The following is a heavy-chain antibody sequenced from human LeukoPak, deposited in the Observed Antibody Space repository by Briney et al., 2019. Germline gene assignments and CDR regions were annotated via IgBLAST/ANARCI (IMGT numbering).Heavy chain of an antibody. V-gene: IGHV3-30-3*01. J-gene: IGHJ6*02. CDR3: ARGHSSSSVYYYYGMDV. D-gene: IGHD6-6*01. Sequence: PGRSLRLSCAASGFTFSSYAMHWVRQAPGKGLEWVAVISYDGSNKYYADSVKGRFTISRDNSKNTLYLQMNSLRAEDTAVYYCARGHSSSSVYYYYGMDVWAKGPRSPSP. CDR1: GFTFSSYA. CDR2: ISYDGSNK.